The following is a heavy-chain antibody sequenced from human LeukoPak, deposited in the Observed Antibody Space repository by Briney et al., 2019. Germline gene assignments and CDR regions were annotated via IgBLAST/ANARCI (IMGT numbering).Heavy chain of an antibody. CDR2: ISSSSSYI. CDR3: ARGITYYYDSSGYRIFDY. J-gene: IGHJ4*02. Sequence: GGSLRLSCTASGFTFGDYAMSWFRQAPGKGLEWVSSISSSSSYIYYADSVKGRFTISRDNAKNSLYLQMNSLRAEDTAVYYCARGITYYYDSSGYRIFDYWGQGTLVTVSS. V-gene: IGHV3-21*01. CDR1: GFTFGDYA. D-gene: IGHD3-22*01.